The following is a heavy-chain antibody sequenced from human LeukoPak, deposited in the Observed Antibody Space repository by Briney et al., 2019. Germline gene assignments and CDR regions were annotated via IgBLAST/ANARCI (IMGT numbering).Heavy chain of an antibody. V-gene: IGHV4-30-2*01. Sequence: SQTLSLTCAVSGGSISSGGYSWSWIRQPPGKGLEWIGYIYHSGSTNYNPSLKSRVTISVDTSKNQFSLKLSSVTAADTAVYYCARGQRGFDPWGQGTLVTVSS. J-gene: IGHJ5*02. CDR2: IYHSGST. CDR1: GGSISSGGYS. CDR3: ARGQRGFDP.